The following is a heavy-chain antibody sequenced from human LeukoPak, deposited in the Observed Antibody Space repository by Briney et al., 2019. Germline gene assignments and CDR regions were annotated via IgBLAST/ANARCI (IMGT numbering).Heavy chain of an antibody. D-gene: IGHD3-16*01. Sequence: GGSLRLSCIVSGFIYDYYGMSWVRHLPGKGLEWVAGINWDGSSSGYVDSVKGRFTISRDNAKNSLYLQMNSLRAEDTAVYYCARDDHWGYAFDIWGQGTKVTVSS. CDR2: INWDGSSS. V-gene: IGHV3-20*04. CDR1: GFIYDYYG. CDR3: ARDDHWGYAFDI. J-gene: IGHJ3*02.